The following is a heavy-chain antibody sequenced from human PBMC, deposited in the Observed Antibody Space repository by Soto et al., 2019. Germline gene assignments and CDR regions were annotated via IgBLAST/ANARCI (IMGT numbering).Heavy chain of an antibody. D-gene: IGHD6-13*01. Sequence: EVQLVEAGGGLVQPGGSLRVSCAASGFTFSSHAMSWVSQAPGKGLEWVSSISGSGVTTDYADSVKGRFTISRDNTQKMLYLQMNSLRAGDTAVYYCAKEEREQQVVYDAFDMWGQGTMVTVSS. J-gene: IGHJ3*02. CDR3: AKEEREQQVVYDAFDM. V-gene: IGHV3-23*04. CDR1: GFTFSSHA. CDR2: ISGSGVTT.